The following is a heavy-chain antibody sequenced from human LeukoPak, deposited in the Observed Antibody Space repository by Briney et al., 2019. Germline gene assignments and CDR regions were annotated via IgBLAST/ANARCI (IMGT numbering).Heavy chain of an antibody. CDR2: INPNSGGT. Sequence: ASVKVSCKASGYTFTGYYMHWVRQAPGQGLEWMGWINPNSGGTNYAQKFQGRVTMTRDTSISTAYMELSRLRSDDTAVYYCARAGGIVGATSYYYYYYTDVWGKGTTVTVSS. D-gene: IGHD1-26*01. CDR1: GYTFTGYY. CDR3: ARAGGIVGATSYYYYYYTDV. J-gene: IGHJ6*03. V-gene: IGHV1-2*02.